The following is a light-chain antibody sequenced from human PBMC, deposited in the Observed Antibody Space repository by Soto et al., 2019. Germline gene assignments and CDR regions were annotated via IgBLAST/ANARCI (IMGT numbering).Light chain of an antibody. Sequence: DIQMTQPPSTLSGSVGDRVTITCRASQTISSWLAWYQQKPGKAPKLLIYKASTLKSGVPSRFSGSGSGTEFTLTISSLQPDDFATYYCQHYNSYSEACGQGTKGDIK. CDR3: QHYNSYSEA. J-gene: IGKJ1*01. CDR1: QTISSW. V-gene: IGKV1-5*03. CDR2: KAS.